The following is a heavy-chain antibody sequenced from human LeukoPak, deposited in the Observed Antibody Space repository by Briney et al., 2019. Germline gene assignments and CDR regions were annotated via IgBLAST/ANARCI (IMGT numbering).Heavy chain of an antibody. V-gene: IGHV4-39*01. CDR3: ARSRYYYGSGNYGVPNWFGP. Sequence: SETLSLTCTVSGGSISSNSYYWGWIRQSPGKGLKWIGTIYYSGSTYYNPSLKSRVTISVDTSKNQFSLKLSSVTAADTAMYYCARSRYYYGSGNYGVPNWFGPWGQGTLVTVSS. CDR2: IYYSGST. D-gene: IGHD3-10*01. J-gene: IGHJ5*02. CDR1: GGSISSNSYY.